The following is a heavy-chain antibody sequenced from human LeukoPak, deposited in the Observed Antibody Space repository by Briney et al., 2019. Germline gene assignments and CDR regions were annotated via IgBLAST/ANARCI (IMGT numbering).Heavy chain of an antibody. D-gene: IGHD2-2*01. J-gene: IGHJ5*02. CDR2: IVPHSGGT. CDR1: GYTFTDYY. CDR3: ARNAYCDSTNCYAWFDP. V-gene: IGHV1-2*02. Sequence: ASVKVSCKSSGYTFTDYYIHWVRQAPGQGLEWMGWIVPHSGGTNYAQNYQGRITMTRDTSISTAYMELSSLRSDDTAVYYCARNAYCDSTNCYAWFDPWGQGTLVTVSS.